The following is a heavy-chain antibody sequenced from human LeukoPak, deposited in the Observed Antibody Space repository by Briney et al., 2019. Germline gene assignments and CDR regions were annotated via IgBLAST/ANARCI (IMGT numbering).Heavy chain of an antibody. V-gene: IGHV4-59*01. CDR1: GGSISSYY. J-gene: IGHJ6*04. CDR3: ARVPLGYCSSTSCLYYYYYGMDV. Sequence: SETLSLTCTVSGGSISSYYWSWIRQPPGKGLEWIGYIYYSGSTNYNPSLKSRVTISVDTSKNQFSLKLSSVTAADTAVYYCARVPLGYCSSTSCLYYYYYGMDVWGKGTTVTVSS. D-gene: IGHD2-2*01. CDR2: IYYSGST.